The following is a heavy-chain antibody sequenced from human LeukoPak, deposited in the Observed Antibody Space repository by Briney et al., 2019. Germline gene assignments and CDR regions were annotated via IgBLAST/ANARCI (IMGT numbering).Heavy chain of an antibody. J-gene: IGHJ3*02. CDR1: GGSISSYY. CDR2: IYTSGST. V-gene: IGHV4-4*07. Sequence: SETLSLTCTVSGGSISSYYWSWIRQPAGKGLEWIGRIYTSGSTNYNPSLKSRVTMSVDTSKNQFSLKLSSVTAADTAVYYCARDRGSSTSCLLSHSDAFDIWGQGTMVTVSS. CDR3: ARDRGSSTSCLLSHSDAFDI. D-gene: IGHD2-2*01.